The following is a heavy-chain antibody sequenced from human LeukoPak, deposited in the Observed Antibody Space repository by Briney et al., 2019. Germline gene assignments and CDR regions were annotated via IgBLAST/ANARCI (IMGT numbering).Heavy chain of an antibody. D-gene: IGHD5-12*01. V-gene: IGHV3-11*04. CDR2: ISSSGSTI. CDR3: ARDEVATIGGYYYYMDV. Sequence: GRSLRLSCAASGFTFSDYYMSWIRQAPGKGLEWVSYISSSGSTIYYADSVKGRFTISRDNAKNSLYLQMNSLRAEDTAVYYCARDEVATIGGYYYYMDVWGKGTTVTISS. J-gene: IGHJ6*03. CDR1: GFTFSDYY.